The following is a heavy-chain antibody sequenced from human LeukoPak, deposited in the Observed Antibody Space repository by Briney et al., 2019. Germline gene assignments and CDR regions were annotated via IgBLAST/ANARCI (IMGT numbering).Heavy chain of an antibody. CDR1: GGSISSGSYY. V-gene: IGHV4-61*02. CDR2: IYTSGST. CDR3: ARISSGWYVVLDY. Sequence: SQTLSLTCTVSGGSISSGSYYWSWIRQLAGKGLEWIGRIYTSGSTNYNPSLKSRVSISVDTSKNQFSLKLSSVTAADTAVYYCARISSGWYVVLDYWGQGTLVTVSS. J-gene: IGHJ4*02. D-gene: IGHD6-19*01.